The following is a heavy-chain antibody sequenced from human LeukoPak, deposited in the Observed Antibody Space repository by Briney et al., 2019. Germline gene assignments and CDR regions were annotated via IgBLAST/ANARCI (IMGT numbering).Heavy chain of an antibody. D-gene: IGHD3-9*01. CDR2: IGAYNGNT. CDR1: GYTFTSYG. Sequence: GASVKVSCKASGYTFTSYGISWVRQAPGQGLEWMGWIGAYNGNTNYAQKLQGRVTMTTDTSTSTAYMELRSLRSDDTAVYYCARFGPRYYDWLSARPHGMDVWGQGTTVTVSS. J-gene: IGHJ6*02. CDR3: ARFGPRYYDWLSARPHGMDV. V-gene: IGHV1-18*01.